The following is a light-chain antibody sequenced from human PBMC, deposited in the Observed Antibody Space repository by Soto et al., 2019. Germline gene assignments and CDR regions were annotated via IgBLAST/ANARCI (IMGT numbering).Light chain of an antibody. CDR3: AAWDDSLSAYV. CDR1: SSNIRSNY. V-gene: IGLV1-47*01. Sequence: QSVLTQPPSASGTPGQRVTISCSGSSSNIRSNYVYWYQQLPETAPKLLIYRDNQRPSGVPDRFSGSKSGTSASLAISGLRSEDEADYYCAAWDDSLSAYVFGTGTKLTVL. CDR2: RDN. J-gene: IGLJ1*01.